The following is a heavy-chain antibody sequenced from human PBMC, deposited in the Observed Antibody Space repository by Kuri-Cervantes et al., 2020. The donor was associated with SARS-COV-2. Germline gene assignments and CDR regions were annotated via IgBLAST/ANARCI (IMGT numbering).Heavy chain of an antibody. CDR2: MNPNSGNT. CDR3: ATARFDFWSGYSWGGAFDI. D-gene: IGHD3-3*01. Sequence: ASVKVSCKASGYTFTSYDINWVRQATGHGLVWMGWMNPNSGNTGYAQKFQGRVTITRNTSISTAYMELSSLRPEDTAVYYCATARFDFWSGYSWGGAFDIWGQGTMVTVSS. V-gene: IGHV1-8*03. CDR1: GYTFTSYD. J-gene: IGHJ3*02.